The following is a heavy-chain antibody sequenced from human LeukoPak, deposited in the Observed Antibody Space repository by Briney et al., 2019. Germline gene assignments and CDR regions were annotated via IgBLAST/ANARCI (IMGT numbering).Heavy chain of an antibody. V-gene: IGHV3-23*01. D-gene: IGHD1-1*01. CDR1: GFTFSNSA. Sequence: PGESLRLSCEASGFTFSNSAMNWVRQAPGKGLEWVSTIRGNGDRTHYADSVTGRFTISRDNSKNTLYLQMNSLRGEDSAIYYCAKGQELDDGVFDSWGQGTLVTVFS. CDR2: IRGNGDRT. J-gene: IGHJ4*02. CDR3: AKGQELDDGVFDS.